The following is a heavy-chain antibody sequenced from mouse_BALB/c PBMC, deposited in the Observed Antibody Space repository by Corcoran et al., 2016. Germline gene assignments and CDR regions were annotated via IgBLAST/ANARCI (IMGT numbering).Heavy chain of an antibody. D-gene: IGHD2-2*01. J-gene: IGHJ3*01. V-gene: IGHV1-81*01. CDR3: AIPLYGYEGFAY. CDR1: GYTFTDYV. Sequence: QVQLQQSGPELVKPGASVKMSCKTSGYTFTDYVISWVKQRTGQGLEWIGEIYPGRGSTYYNEKFKGKATRTADKSSNTAYMQLSSLTSEDSAVYFCAIPLYGYEGFAYWGQGTLVTVSA. CDR2: IYPGRGST.